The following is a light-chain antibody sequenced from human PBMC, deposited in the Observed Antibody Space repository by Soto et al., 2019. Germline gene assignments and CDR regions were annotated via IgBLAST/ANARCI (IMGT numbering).Light chain of an antibody. CDR1: QSVSSY. Sequence: VLTRAPATLSLSPGERATRSCRASQSVSSYLAWYQQKPGQAPRLLIYDASHRATGIPARFSGSGSGTDFTLTISSLEPEDFAVYYCQQRSNPITFGQGTRLEIK. CDR3: QQRSNPIT. CDR2: DAS. J-gene: IGKJ5*01. V-gene: IGKV3-11*01.